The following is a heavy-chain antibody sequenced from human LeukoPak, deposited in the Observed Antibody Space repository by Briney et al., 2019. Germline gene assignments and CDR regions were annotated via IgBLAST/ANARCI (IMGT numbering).Heavy chain of an antibody. CDR3: AGVRTGTTSYDY. CDR1: GGSISTSNYY. CDR2: IYYSGST. V-gene: IGHV4-61*05. J-gene: IGHJ4*02. Sequence: SETLSLTCTVSGGSISTSNYYWGWIRQPPGKGLEWIGYIYYSGSTNYNPSLKSRVTISVDTSKNQFSLKLSSVTAADTAVYYCAGVRTGTTSYDYWGQGTLVTVSS. D-gene: IGHD1-1*01.